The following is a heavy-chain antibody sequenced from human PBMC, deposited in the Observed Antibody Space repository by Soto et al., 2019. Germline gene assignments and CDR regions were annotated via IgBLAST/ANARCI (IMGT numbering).Heavy chain of an antibody. CDR3: ARQSAYYDILTGYTT. CDR1: GYTFTSYD. Sequence: QVQLVQSGAEVKKPGASVKVSCKASGYTFTSYDINWVRQATGQGLEWMGWMNPNSGNTGYAQKFQGRVTMTRNTSISTAYMELISLRSEDTAVYYCARQSAYYDILTGYTTWGQGTLVTVSS. V-gene: IGHV1-8*01. J-gene: IGHJ5*02. D-gene: IGHD3-9*01. CDR2: MNPNSGNT.